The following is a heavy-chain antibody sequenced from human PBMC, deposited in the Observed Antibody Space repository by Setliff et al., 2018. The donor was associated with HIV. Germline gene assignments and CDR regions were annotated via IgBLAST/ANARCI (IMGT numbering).Heavy chain of an antibody. V-gene: IGHV5-51*01. CDR3: ARNFWNGPPDYYYYGMDV. CDR2: IYPGDSDT. J-gene: IGHJ6*02. CDR1: GYSFATYW. D-gene: IGHD3-3*01. Sequence: GESLKISCKASGYSFATYWIAWVRQMPGKGLEWMGIIYPGDSDTRYSPSFQGQVTISIDTSKNQFSLKVRSVTASDTAVYYCARNFWNGPPDYYYYGMDVWGQGTTVTVSS.